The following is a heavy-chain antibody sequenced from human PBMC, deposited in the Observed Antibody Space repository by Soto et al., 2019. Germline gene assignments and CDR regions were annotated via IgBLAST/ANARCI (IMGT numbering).Heavy chain of an antibody. J-gene: IGHJ4*02. CDR2: IKQDGSEK. D-gene: IGHD6-13*01. CDR1: GFTFSSYW. CDR3: ARLDTGYSSSCFDY. V-gene: IGHV3-7*01. Sequence: EVQLVESGGGLVQPGGSLRLSCAASGFTFSSYWMSWVRQAPGKGLEWVANIKQDGSEKYYVDSVKGRFTISRDNAKNSLYLQMNSLRAEDTAVYYCARLDTGYSSSCFDYWGQGTLVTVSS.